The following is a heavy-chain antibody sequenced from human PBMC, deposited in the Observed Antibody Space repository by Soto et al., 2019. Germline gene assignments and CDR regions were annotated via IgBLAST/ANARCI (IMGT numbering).Heavy chain of an antibody. CDR2: INPSGGST. CDR1: ADTFTSYY. CDR3: ARDQGSSGPTAY. Sequence: ASVKVSCKAPADTFTSYYIHWVRQAPGQGLEWMGIINPSGGSTSYAQKFQGRVTMTRDTSTSTVYMELSSLRSEDTAVYYCARDQGSSGPTAYWGQGTLVTVSS. J-gene: IGHJ4*02. D-gene: IGHD3-22*01. V-gene: IGHV1-46*01.